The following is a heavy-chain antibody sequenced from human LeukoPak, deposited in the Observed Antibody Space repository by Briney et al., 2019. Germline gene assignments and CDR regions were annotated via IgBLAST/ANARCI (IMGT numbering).Heavy chain of an antibody. D-gene: IGHD3-10*01. CDR1: GGSISSGGYS. J-gene: IGHJ4*02. CDR2: IYHSGST. CDR3: ARAGGRSLDY. Sequence: SQTLSLTCAVSGGSISSGGYSWSWIRQPPGKGLEWIGYIYHSGSTYYNPSLKSRVTISVDRSKNQFSLKLSSVTAADTAVYYCARAGGRSLDYWGQGTLVTVSS. V-gene: IGHV4-30-2*01.